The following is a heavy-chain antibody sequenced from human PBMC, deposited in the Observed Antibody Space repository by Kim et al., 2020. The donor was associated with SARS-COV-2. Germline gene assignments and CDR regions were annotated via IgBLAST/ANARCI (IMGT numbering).Heavy chain of an antibody. CDR2: IKQDAYES. V-gene: IGHV3-7*03. CDR1: EFTFSTSW. CDR3: AKGVSVAPHYYYHYGMDV. D-gene: IGHD6-19*01. J-gene: IGHJ6*02. Sequence: GGSLRLSCAASEFTFSTSWMTWVRQAPGKGLEWVASIKQDAYESYYVDSVKGRFTISRDNAKNLLYLQTNSLRPEDTAVYYCAKGVSVAPHYYYHYGMDVWGQRTTVTVSS.